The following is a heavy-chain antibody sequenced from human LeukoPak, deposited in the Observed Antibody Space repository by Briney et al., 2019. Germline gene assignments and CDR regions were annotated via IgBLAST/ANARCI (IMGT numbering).Heavy chain of an antibody. CDR2: IYSGGKT. CDR1: GLFVSSDY. V-gene: IGHV3-53*01. J-gene: IGHJ3*02. D-gene: IGHD2-15*01. Sequence: GGSLRLSCAVSGLFVSSDYMTWVRQAPGKGLEWVSLIYSGGKTYYTDSVKGRFTISRDNSNKTLFLQMDGLRAEDTAVYYCARVRGDSRGNAFDIWGQGTMVTVS. CDR3: ARVRGDSRGNAFDI.